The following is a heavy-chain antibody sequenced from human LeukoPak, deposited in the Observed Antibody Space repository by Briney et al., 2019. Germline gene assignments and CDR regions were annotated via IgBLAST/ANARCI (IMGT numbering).Heavy chain of an antibody. CDR3: ARERAAYYYDSSGYINYFDY. D-gene: IGHD3-22*01. Sequence: ASVKVSCKASGYTFTGYYMHWVRQAPGQGLEWMGWINPNSGGTNYAQKFQGRVTMTRDTSISTAYMELSRLRSDDTAVYYCARERAAYYYDSSGYINYFDYWGERALVTVSS. J-gene: IGHJ4*02. V-gene: IGHV1-2*02. CDR1: GYTFTGYY. CDR2: INPNSGGT.